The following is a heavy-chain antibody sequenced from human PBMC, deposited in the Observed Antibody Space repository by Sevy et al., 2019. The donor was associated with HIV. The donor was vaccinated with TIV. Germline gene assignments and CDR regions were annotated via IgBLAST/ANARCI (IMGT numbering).Heavy chain of an antibody. J-gene: IGHJ4*02. D-gene: IGHD3-3*01. V-gene: IGHV3-7*01. CDR3: ARDWFLGYGGNEIFDY. CDR1: GFTFSSYW. CDR2: ITQDGSEK. Sequence: GGSLRLSCAASGFTFSSYWMSWVHQAPGKGLEWVANITQDGSEKYYVDSVKGRFTISRDNAKNSLYLQMNSLRAEDTAVYDCARDWFLGYGGNEIFDYWGQGTRVTVSS.